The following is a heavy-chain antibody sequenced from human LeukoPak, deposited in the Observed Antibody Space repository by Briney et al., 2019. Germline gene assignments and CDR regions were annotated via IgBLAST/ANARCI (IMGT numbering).Heavy chain of an antibody. Sequence: SETLSLTCAVYGGSFSGYYWSWIRQPPGKGLEWIGEINHSGSTNYNPSLKSRVTISVDTSKNQFSLKLSSVTAAGTAVYYCARRPGSGWYGRYFDLWGRGTLVTVSS. V-gene: IGHV4-34*01. CDR1: GGSFSGYY. CDR2: INHSGST. J-gene: IGHJ2*01. D-gene: IGHD6-19*01. CDR3: ARRPGSGWYGRYFDL.